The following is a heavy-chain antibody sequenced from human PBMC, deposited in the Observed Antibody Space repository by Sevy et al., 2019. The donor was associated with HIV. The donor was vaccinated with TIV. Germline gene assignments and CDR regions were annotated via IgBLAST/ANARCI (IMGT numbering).Heavy chain of an antibody. D-gene: IGHD3-22*01. CDR1: RSTFVSND. CDR3: AQGYDFTY. V-gene: IGHV1-8*01. J-gene: IGHJ4*02. Sequence: ASVKVSCKASRSTFVSNDINWLRQAPGQGLEWVGWMRPNSGEVGYAQKFQGRVTMTRNISITTAYMELGRLRFDDTAVYYCAQGYDFTYWGQGTVVTVSS. CDR2: MRPNSGEV.